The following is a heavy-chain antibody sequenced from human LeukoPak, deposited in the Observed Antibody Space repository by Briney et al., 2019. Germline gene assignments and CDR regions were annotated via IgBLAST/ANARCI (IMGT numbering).Heavy chain of an antibody. CDR1: GFTFSSYS. CDR2: ISSSSSYI. D-gene: IGHD3-16*02. Sequence: GGSLRLSCAASGFTFSSYSMNWVRQAPGKGLEWVSSISSSSSYIYYADSVKGRFTISRDNAKNSLYLQMNSLRAEDTAVYYCARSIMITFGGVIGANDYWGQGTLVTVSS. J-gene: IGHJ4*02. CDR3: ARSIMITFGGVIGANDY. V-gene: IGHV3-21*01.